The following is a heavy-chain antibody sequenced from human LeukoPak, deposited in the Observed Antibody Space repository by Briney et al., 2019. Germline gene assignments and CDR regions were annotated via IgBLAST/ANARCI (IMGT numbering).Heavy chain of an antibody. CDR3: ASLLGYCSSISCVAP. Sequence: PSETLSLTCAVSGGSFSGYYWSWIRQPPGKGLEWIGEINHSGSTTYNPSPTSRATTSLDTSKNKSSLKLSSVPAADTGVYYCASLLGYCSSISCVAPWGQGTLVTVSS. D-gene: IGHD2-2*01. J-gene: IGHJ5*02. V-gene: IGHV4-34*01. CDR2: INHSGST. CDR1: GGSFSGYY.